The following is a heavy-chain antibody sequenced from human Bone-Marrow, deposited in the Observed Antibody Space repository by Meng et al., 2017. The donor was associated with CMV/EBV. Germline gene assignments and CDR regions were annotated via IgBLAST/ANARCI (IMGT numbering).Heavy chain of an antibody. Sequence: VLRVQSGDEGKKPGSRCQLPVKASRNTFTSYGISWVRQAPGQGLEWMGWISAYNVKTNYAQKLQGRVTMTTDTSTSTAYMELRSLRSDDTAVYYCARVTVFGVVVAAGWFDPWGQGTLVTVSS. CDR2: ISAYNVKT. CDR3: ARVTVFGVVVAAGWFDP. CDR1: RNTFTSYG. J-gene: IGHJ5*02. V-gene: IGHV1-18*01. D-gene: IGHD2-15*01.